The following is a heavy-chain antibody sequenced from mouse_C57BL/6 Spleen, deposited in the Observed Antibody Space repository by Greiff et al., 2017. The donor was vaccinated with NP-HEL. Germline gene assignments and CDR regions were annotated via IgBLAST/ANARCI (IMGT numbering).Heavy chain of an antibody. Sequence: VQLQQSGPELVKPGASVKISCKASGYAFSSSWMNWVKQRPGKGLEWIGRIYPGDGDTNYNGKFKGKATLTADKSSSTAYMQLSSLTSEDSAVYFCARTRNYGSSYADYWGQGTTLTVSS. CDR2: IYPGDGDT. J-gene: IGHJ2*01. CDR3: ARTRNYGSSYADY. CDR1: GYAFSSSW. D-gene: IGHD1-1*01. V-gene: IGHV1-82*01.